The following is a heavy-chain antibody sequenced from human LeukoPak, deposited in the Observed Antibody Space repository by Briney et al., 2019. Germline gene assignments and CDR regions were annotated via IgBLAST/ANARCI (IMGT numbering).Heavy chain of an antibody. CDR1: GFTFSAYW. V-gene: IGHV3-7*03. CDR3: AKGYCSGSNCYSRFDY. J-gene: IGHJ4*02. Sequence: GGSLRLSCAASGFTFSAYWMNWVRQAPGKGLEWVANIKQDGSEKYYVDSVKGRFTISRDNAKNSLYLQMNSLRAEDTAVYYCAKGYCSGSNCYSRFDYWGQGTLVTVSS. CDR2: IKQDGSEK. D-gene: IGHD2-15*01.